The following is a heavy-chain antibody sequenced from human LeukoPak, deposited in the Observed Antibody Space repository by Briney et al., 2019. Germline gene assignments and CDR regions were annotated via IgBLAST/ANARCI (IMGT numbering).Heavy chain of an antibody. J-gene: IGHJ4*02. CDR2: ISISSDAI. V-gene: IGHV3-48*01. CDR3: ARGAREYDW. D-gene: IGHD2/OR15-2a*01. Sequence: GGSLRLSCVASGFIFTSYNMNWGRQAPGGGVEWISYISISSDAIYYADSLKGRFTISRDNAKNSLYLQMNSLRAEDTAVYFCARGAREYDWWGQGTLVTVSS. CDR1: GFIFTSYN.